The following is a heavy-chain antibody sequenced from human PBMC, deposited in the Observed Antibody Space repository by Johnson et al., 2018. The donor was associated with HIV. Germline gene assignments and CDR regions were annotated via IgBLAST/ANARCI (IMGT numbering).Heavy chain of an antibody. J-gene: IGHJ3*02. Sequence: VQLVESGGGVVRPGGSLRLSCATSGFIFSTYWMSWVRQAPGKGLEWVANIKEDGSEKYYVDSVKGRFTISKDNSRNTLFLHMNSLRADDTAVYYCAIGRGEFPRHAFDIWGQGTMVTVSS. D-gene: IGHD3-10*01. CDR2: IKEDGSEK. CDR1: GFIFSTYW. CDR3: AIGRGEFPRHAFDI. V-gene: IGHV3-7*02.